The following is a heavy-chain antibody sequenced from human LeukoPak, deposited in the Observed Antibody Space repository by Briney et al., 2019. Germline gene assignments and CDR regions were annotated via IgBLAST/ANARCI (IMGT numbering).Heavy chain of an antibody. CDR2: IYYSGST. V-gene: IGHV4-31*03. Sequence: SETLSLTCTVSGGSISSGGYYWSWIRQHPGKGLEWIGYIYYSGSTYYNPSLKSRVTISVDTSKNQFSLKLSSVTAADTAVYYCARENRVKEYSSLALRRSYYYGMDVWGQGTTVTVSS. CDR3: ARENRVKEYSSLALRRSYYYGMDV. D-gene: IGHD6-6*01. J-gene: IGHJ6*02. CDR1: GGSISSGGYY.